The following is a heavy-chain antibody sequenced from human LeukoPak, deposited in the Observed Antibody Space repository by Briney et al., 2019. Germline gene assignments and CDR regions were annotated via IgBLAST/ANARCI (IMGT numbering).Heavy chain of an antibody. CDR3: ATSGIGHYYFDF. D-gene: IGHD3-3*01. Sequence: PTGGSLRLSCAASGFSLSNYWMHWFRQVPGKGLMWVSRVPNDGTSTGYADSVKGRFTISRDDATNTLFLQMNSLRVEDTAVYYCATSGIGHYYFDFWGQGALVTVSS. CDR2: VPNDGTST. J-gene: IGHJ4*02. CDR1: GFSLSNYW. V-gene: IGHV3-74*01.